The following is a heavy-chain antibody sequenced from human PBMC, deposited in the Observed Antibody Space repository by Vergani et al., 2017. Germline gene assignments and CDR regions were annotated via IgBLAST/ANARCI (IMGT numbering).Heavy chain of an antibody. V-gene: IGHV3-9*01. CDR1: GFTFDDYA. D-gene: IGHD4-17*01. J-gene: IGHJ6*02. Sequence: EVQLVESGGGLVQPGRSLRLSCAASGFTFDDYAMHWVRQAPGKGLEWVSGISWNSGSIGYADSVKGRFTISRDNAKNSLYLQMNSLRAEDTAVYYCARYGGLDYGDYDYYYYGMDVWGQGP. CDR3: ARYGGLDYGDYDYYYYGMDV. CDR2: ISWNSGSI.